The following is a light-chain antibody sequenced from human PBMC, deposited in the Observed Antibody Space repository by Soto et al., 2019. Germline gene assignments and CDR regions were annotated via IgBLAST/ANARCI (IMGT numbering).Light chain of an antibody. CDR2: DAS. V-gene: IGKV1-39*01. CDR3: QQSYSTPYT. Sequence: DIQMTQSPSSLSASVGDRVTITCRASQTISTYLNWYQQKPGKAPRLLIYDASSLLSGVPSRFSGSGSGTDFTLTIAILQPEDLSTYYCQQSYSTPYTFGQGTKVEI. CDR1: QTISTY. J-gene: IGKJ2*01.